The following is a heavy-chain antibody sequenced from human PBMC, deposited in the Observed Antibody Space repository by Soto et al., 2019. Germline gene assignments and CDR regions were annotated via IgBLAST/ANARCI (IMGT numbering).Heavy chain of an antibody. D-gene: IGHD2-21*01. Sequence: EVQLVECGGGLVKPGGSLRLSCAASGFTFSSYSMNWVRQAPGKGLEWVSSISSSSSYIYYADSVKGRFTISRDNAKNSLYLQMNILRAEDTAVYYFARVERAYCGGDCYDYWGQSTLVTVSS. CDR1: GFTFSSYS. CDR2: ISSSSSYI. V-gene: IGHV3-21*01. CDR3: ARVERAYCGGDCYDY. J-gene: IGHJ4*02.